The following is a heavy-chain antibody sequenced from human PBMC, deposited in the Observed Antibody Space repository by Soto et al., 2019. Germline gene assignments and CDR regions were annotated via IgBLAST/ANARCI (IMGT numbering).Heavy chain of an antibody. D-gene: IGHD2-2*01. V-gene: IGHV3-7*01. CDR2: IKQDGSEK. CDR1: GFTFSSYW. CDR3: ARVPLTDVPAAMGGNGDYYLDY. Sequence: PGGSLRLSCAASGFTFSSYWMSWVRQAPGKGLECVANIKQDGSEKYYVDSVKGRFTISRDNAKNSLYLQMNCLRAEDTAVYYCARVPLTDVPAAMGGNGDYYLDYWGQGTLVTVSS. J-gene: IGHJ4*02.